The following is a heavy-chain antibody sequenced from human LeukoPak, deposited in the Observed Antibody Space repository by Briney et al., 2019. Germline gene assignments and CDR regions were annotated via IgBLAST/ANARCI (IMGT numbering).Heavy chain of an antibody. CDR2: ISGSGGST. J-gene: IGHJ6*03. Sequence: PGGSLRLSCAASGFTFSSYAMSWVHQAPGKGLEWVSAISGSGGSTYYADSVKGRFTISRDNSKNTLYLQMNSLRAEDTAVYYCAKFVNYGNYYYYYYMDVWGKGTTVTVSS. V-gene: IGHV3-23*01. CDR3: AKFVNYGNYYYYYYMDV. D-gene: IGHD3-10*01. CDR1: GFTFSSYA.